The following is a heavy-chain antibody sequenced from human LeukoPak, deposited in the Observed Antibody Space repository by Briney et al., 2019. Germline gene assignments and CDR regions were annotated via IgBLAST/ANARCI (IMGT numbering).Heavy chain of an antibody. CDR1: GFTFSSYW. D-gene: IGHD1-1*01. V-gene: IGHV3-7*03. CDR3: ARETATTSALFDY. J-gene: IGHJ4*02. Sequence: PGGSLRLSCAASGFTFSSYWMSWVRRAPGKGLEWVANIKQDGSEKYYVDSVKGRFTISRDNAKNSLYLQMNSLRAEDTAVYYCARETATTSALFDYWGQGTLVTVSS. CDR2: IKQDGSEK.